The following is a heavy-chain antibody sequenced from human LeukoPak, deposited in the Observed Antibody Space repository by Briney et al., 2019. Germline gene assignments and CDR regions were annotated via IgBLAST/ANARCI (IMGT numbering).Heavy chain of an antibody. D-gene: IGHD2-2*01. CDR2: MNPNSGNT. CDR1: GYTFTSYD. Sequence: ASVKVSCKASGYTFTSYDINWVRQATGQGLEWLGWMNPNSGNTGYAQKFQGRVTMTRNTSISTAYMELSSLRSEDTAVYYCATYYSSANCYICGYYFDYWGQGTLVTVSS. CDR3: ATYYSSANCYICGYYFDY. V-gene: IGHV1-8*01. J-gene: IGHJ4*02.